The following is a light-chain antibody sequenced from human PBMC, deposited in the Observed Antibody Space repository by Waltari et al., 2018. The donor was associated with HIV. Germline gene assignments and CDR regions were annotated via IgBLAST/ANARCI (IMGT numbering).Light chain of an antibody. CDR2: AVS. J-gene: IGLJ1*01. CDR1: SSDIGGYNY. CDR3: SSYPSSSTLGV. Sequence: QSALTQPASVSGSPGQSITISCTGTSSDIGGYNYVSWYQQHPGKAPKLMISAVSHWPSGVTKRFSGSKSGNTASLTISVLQAEDEADYYCSSYPSSSTLGVFGSGTKVTVL. V-gene: IGLV2-14*03.